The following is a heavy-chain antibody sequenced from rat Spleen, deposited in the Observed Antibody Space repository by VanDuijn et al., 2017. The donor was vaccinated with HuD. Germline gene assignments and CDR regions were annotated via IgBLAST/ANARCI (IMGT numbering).Heavy chain of an antibody. V-gene: IGHV5-25*01. D-gene: IGHD1-2*01. CDR3: AKEGYYSSYIYDY. J-gene: IGHJ2*01. Sequence: EVQLVESGGGLVQPGRSLKLSCAASGFTFSSFAMAWVRQAPKKGLEWVATITSGGSNTYYPDSVKGRFTISRDNAKSTLYLQMDSLRSEDTATYYCAKEGYYSSYIYDYWGQGVMVTVSS. CDR2: ITSGGSNT. CDR1: GFTFSSFA.